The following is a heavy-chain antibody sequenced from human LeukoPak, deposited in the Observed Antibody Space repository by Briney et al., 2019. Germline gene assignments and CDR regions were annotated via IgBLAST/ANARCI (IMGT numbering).Heavy chain of an antibody. V-gene: IGHV5-51*01. J-gene: IGHJ4*02. CDR2: MRPMNSDV. D-gene: IGHD4-23*01. CDR1: GYNFNTYW. CDR3: ASRPFETTVVPWDFY. Sequence: TGESLKISCKGSGYNFNTYWVAWVRQLPGKGLEWVGIMRPMNSDVRNSPSFQGQVTISADRSINTAYLQWSSLTASDTATYYCASRPFETTVVPWDFYWGQGTQVTVSS.